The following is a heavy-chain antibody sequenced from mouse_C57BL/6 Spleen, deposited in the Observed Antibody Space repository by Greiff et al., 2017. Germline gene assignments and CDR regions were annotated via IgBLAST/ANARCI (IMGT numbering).Heavy chain of an antibody. J-gene: IGHJ4*01. CDR2: IYPGSGST. D-gene: IGHD3-2*01. V-gene: IGHV1-55*01. Sequence: QVQLQQPGAELVKPGASVKMSCKASGYTFTSYWITWVKQRPGQGLEWIGDIYPGSGSTNYTEKFKSKATLTVDTSSSTAYMQLSSLTSEDSAVYYCARSPTAPEAMDYWGQGTSVTVSS. CDR3: ARSPTAPEAMDY. CDR1: GYTFTSYW.